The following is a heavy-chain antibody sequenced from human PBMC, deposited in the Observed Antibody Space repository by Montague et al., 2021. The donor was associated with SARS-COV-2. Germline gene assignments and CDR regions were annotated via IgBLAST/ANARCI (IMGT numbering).Heavy chain of an antibody. Sequence: SETLSLTCNVSGASISRCYYYWAWIRQPPGKGLDLIGSIHYIGNIYYNPSLESRVTIAVYTSENQLSLKLGSVIAADTAVHDCARLLPDVTVVATDIPFDSWGQGTLVTVSS. V-gene: IGHV4-39*01. CDR1: GASISRCYYY. CDR3: ARLLPDVTVVATDIPFDS. CDR2: IHYIGNI. J-gene: IGHJ4*02. D-gene: IGHD5-12*01.